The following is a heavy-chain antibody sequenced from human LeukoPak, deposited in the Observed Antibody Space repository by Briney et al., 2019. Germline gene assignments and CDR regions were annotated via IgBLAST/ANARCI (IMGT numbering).Heavy chain of an antibody. CDR1: GSTFSTDA. J-gene: IGHJ6*03. D-gene: IGHD3/OR15-3a*01. CDR3: AKSISGLGAIKYYYYMDV. V-gene: IGHV3-30*18. CDR2: ISYDGSNK. Sequence: PGGSLRLSCAASGSTFSTDAMRWVRQAPGKGLEWVAVISYDGSNKYYADSLKGRFTISRDNSKNTLYLQMNSLRAGDTAVYHCAKSISGLGAIKYYYYMDVWGKGTTVIVSS.